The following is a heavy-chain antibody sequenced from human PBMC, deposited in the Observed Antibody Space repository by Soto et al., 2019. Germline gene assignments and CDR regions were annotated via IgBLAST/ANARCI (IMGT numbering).Heavy chain of an antibody. CDR3: AKGDPPYSSSWYWFDP. CDR1: GFTFSSYA. CDR2: ISGSGGST. J-gene: IGHJ5*02. D-gene: IGHD6-13*01. Sequence: GGSLRLSCAASGFTFSSYAMSWVRQAPGKGLEWVSAISGSGGSTYYADSVKGRFTISRDNSKNTLYLQMNSLRAEDTAVYYCAKGDPPYSSSWYWFDPWGQGTLVTVSS. V-gene: IGHV3-23*01.